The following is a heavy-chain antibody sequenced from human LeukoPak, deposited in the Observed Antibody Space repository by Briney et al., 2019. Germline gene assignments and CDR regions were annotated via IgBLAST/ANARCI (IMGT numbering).Heavy chain of an antibody. CDR1: GGTFSSYA. CDR2: IIPIFGTA. CDR3: ARTPAGDYSEYFQH. Sequence: GSSVKVSCKASGGTFSSYAISWVRQAPGQGLEWMGGIIPIFGTANYAQKFQGRVTITADESTSTAYMELSSLRSEDTAVYYCARTPAGDYSEYFQHWGQGTLVTVSS. V-gene: IGHV1-69*01. D-gene: IGHD3-22*01. J-gene: IGHJ1*01.